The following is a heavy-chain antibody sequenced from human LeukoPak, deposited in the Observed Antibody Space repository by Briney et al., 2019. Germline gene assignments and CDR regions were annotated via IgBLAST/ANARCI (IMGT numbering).Heavy chain of an antibody. D-gene: IGHD4-23*01. CDR3: AHYGGNSNWYFDL. CDR2: IYYSGST. V-gene: IGHV4-59*01. CDR1: GGSISSYY. J-gene: IGHJ2*01. Sequence: PSETLSLTGTVSGGSISSYYWSWIRQPPGKGLEWIGYIYYSGSTNYNPSLKSRVTISVDTSKNQFSLKLSSVTAADTAVYYCAHYGGNSNWYFDLWGRGTLVTVSS.